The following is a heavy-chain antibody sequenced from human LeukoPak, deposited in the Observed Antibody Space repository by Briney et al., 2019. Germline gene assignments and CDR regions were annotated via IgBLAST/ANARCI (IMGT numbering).Heavy chain of an antibody. CDR3: ARDIYDSSGQRFDI. CDR2: IYYSGST. V-gene: IGHV4-59*01. J-gene: IGHJ3*02. Sequence: SETLALTCTVSGGSISSYYWSWIRQPPGKGLEWIGYIYYSGSTNYNPSLKSRVTISVDTSKNQFSLKLSSVTAADTAVYYCARDIYDSSGQRFDIWGQGTMVTVSS. D-gene: IGHD3-22*01. CDR1: GGSISSYY.